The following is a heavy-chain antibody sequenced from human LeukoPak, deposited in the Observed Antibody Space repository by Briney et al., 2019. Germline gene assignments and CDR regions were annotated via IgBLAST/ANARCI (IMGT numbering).Heavy chain of an antibody. CDR1: GDSISNSRDY. Sequence: PSETLPLICSVSGDSISNSRDYCGWVRQPPAKGLEWIASVRYSGHTLCNPAVKSRVTISADTSKNQFYLKVMSVTAADTAVYYCTRGEGSYFFDNWGRGTLVTVSS. V-gene: IGHV4-39*07. J-gene: IGHJ4*02. D-gene: IGHD1-26*01. CDR3: TRGEGSYFFDN. CDR2: VRYSGHT.